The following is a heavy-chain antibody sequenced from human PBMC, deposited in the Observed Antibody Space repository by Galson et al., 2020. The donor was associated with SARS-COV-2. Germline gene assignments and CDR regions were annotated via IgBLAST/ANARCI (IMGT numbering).Heavy chain of an antibody. V-gene: IGHV4-31*02. CDR2: IYYTGRP. CDR3: ARGKGPKWLSNGLDAFDI. J-gene: IGHJ3*02. D-gene: IGHD3-22*01. CDR1: GGPISSGGSY. Sequence: SQTLSLTCTVSGGPISSGGSYWSWTRQHPGTGLDWIGYIYYTGRPYYNPSLKSRVTISVDTSKNQFSLKLSSVTAADTAVYYCARGKGPKWLSNGLDAFDIWGQGTMVTVSS.